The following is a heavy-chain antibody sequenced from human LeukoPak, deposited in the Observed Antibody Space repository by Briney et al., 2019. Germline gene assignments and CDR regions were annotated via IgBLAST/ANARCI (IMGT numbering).Heavy chain of an antibody. CDR2: ISSSGGNT. CDR1: GFTFNTYA. Sequence: GGSLRLSCAASGFTFNTYAMHWVRQAPGKGLEFVSSISSSGGNTYYANSVKGRFTISRDDSKNTPYLQMGSLRPEDMAVYYCARAFGRGLYYFDYWGQGTLVTVSS. D-gene: IGHD2-15*01. CDR3: ARAFGRGLYYFDY. J-gene: IGHJ4*02. V-gene: IGHV3-64*01.